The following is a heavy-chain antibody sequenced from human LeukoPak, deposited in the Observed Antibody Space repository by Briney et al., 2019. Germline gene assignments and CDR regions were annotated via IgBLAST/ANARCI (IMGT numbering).Heavy chain of an antibody. CDR1: GGSISSGSYY. Sequence: SETLSLTCTVSGGSISSGSYYWGWIRQPPGKGLEWIGTICSSGSTYYNPSLKSRLTISVDTSKNQFSLKLSSVTAADTAIYYCVKDRGSHVTDYWGQGTLVTVSS. CDR3: VKDRGSHVTDY. J-gene: IGHJ4*02. D-gene: IGHD1-26*01. V-gene: IGHV4-39*07. CDR2: ICSSGST.